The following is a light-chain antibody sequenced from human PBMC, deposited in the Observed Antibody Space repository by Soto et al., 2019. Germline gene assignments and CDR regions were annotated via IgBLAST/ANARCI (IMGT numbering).Light chain of an antibody. J-gene: IGLJ3*02. Sequence: QSVLTQPPSASGTPGQRVTISCSGSSSNIGSSYVYWYQQLPGTAPKLLIYRNNLRPSGVPDRFSGSKSGTSASLAISGLRSEDEADYYCAAWDDSLSAWVFGGGTKLTVL. CDR3: AAWDDSLSAWV. CDR2: RNN. V-gene: IGLV1-47*01. CDR1: SSNIGSSY.